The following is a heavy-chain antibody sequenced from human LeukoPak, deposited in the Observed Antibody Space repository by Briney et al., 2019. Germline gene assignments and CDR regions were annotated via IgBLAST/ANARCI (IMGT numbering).Heavy chain of an antibody. J-gene: IGHJ3*02. D-gene: IGHD2-2*01. CDR1: GCTFSSYS. V-gene: IGHV3-21*01. CDR2: ISSSSSYI. CDR3: ARTLSEYCSSTSCYRKSHAFDI. Sequence: GSLRLSCAASGCTFSSYSMNCVRQAPGKGLEWVSSISSSSSYIYYADSVKGRFTISRDNAKNSLYLQMNSLRAEDTAVYICARTLSEYCSSTSCYRKSHAFDIWGQGTMVTVSS.